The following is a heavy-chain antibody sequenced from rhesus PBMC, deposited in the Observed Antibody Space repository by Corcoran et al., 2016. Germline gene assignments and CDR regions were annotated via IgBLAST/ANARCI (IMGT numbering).Heavy chain of an antibody. CDR3: ANTLEYCTGSGCYGLDS. CDR2: FSSGGSI. Sequence: EVQLVESGGGLVQPGGSLRLSCAAPGFTSGNSDLIWIRQAPGKGLEWVSYFSSGGSIYYSDSVKGRFTISRDNAKNTLYLQMSSLRVEDTAVYYCANTLEYCTGSGCYGLDSWGQGVVVTVSS. J-gene: IGHJ6*01. V-gene: IGHV3S43*01. D-gene: IGHD2-21*01. CDR1: GFTSGNSD.